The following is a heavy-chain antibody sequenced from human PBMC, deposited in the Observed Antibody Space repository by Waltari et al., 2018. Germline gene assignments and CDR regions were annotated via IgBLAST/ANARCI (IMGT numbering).Heavy chain of an antibody. D-gene: IGHD3-3*01. V-gene: IGHV4-34*01. J-gene: IGHJ5*02. Sequence: QVQLQQWGAGLLKPSETLSLTCAVYGGSFSGYYWSWIRQPPGKGLEWIGEINHSGSTNYNPSLKSRVTLSVDTSKNQFSLKLSSVTAADTAVYYCASRDYDFWSGYPFVDPWGQGTLVTVSS. CDR3: ASRDYDFWSGYPFVDP. CDR2: INHSGST. CDR1: GGSFSGYY.